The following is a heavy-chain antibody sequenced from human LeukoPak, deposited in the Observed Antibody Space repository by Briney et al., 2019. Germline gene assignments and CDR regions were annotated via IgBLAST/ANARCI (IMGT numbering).Heavy chain of an antibody. Sequence: SSETLSLTCAVSGGSISSSNWWSWVRQPPGKGLEWIGEIYHSGSTNYNPSLKSRVTISVDTSKNQFSLKLSSVTAADTAVYYCARAITYYELFTGYSREYYFDDWGQGILVTVSS. V-gene: IGHV4-4*02. CDR2: IYHSGST. CDR1: GGSISSSNW. J-gene: IGHJ4*02. D-gene: IGHD3-9*01. CDR3: ARAITYYELFTGYSREYYFDD.